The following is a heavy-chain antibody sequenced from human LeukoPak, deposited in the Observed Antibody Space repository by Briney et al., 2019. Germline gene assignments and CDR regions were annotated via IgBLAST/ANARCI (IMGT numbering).Heavy chain of an antibody. D-gene: IGHD2-2*02. CDR1: GFTLSSYS. Sequence: GGSLRLSCAASGFTLSSYSMNWVRQAPGKGLEWVSYISSSSSTIYYADSAKGRFTISRDNAKNSLYLQMNSLRAEDTAVYYCVPIVVVPAAILPFDYWGQGTLVTVSS. J-gene: IGHJ4*02. CDR3: VPIVVVPAAILPFDY. V-gene: IGHV3-48*04. CDR2: ISSSSSTI.